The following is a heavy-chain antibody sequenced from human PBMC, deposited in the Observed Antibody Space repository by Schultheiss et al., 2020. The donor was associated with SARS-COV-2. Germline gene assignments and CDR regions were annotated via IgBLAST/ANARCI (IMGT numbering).Heavy chain of an antibody. CDR3: ARDTIDPPKGDGMDV. V-gene: IGHV1-69*10. Sequence: SVKVSCKATGGTFNSYALSWVRQAPGQGLEWMGGIIPIFGIANYAQKFQGRVTITADKSTSTAYMELSSLRSDDTAVYYCARDTIDPPKGDGMDVWGQGTTVTVSS. D-gene: IGHD3-9*01. CDR2: IIPIFGIA. CDR1: GGTFNSYA. J-gene: IGHJ6*02.